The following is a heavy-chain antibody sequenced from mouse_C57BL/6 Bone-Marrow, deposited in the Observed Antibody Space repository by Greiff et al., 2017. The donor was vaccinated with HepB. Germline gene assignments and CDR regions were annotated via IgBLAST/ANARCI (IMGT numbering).Heavy chain of an antibody. Sequence: VQLQQSGPGLVAPSQSLSITCTVSGFSLTSYAISWVRQPPGKGLEWLGVIWTGGGTNYNSALKSRLSISKDNSKSQVFLKMNSLQTDDTARYYCASFYYDYDYAMDYWGQGTSVTVSS. CDR3: ASFYYDYDYAMDY. CDR2: IWTGGGT. D-gene: IGHD2-4*01. CDR1: GFSLTSYA. J-gene: IGHJ4*01. V-gene: IGHV2-9-1*01.